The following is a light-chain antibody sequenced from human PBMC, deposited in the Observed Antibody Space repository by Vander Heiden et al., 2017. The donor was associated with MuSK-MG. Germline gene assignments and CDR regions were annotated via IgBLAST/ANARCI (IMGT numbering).Light chain of an antibody. V-gene: IGKV4-1*01. J-gene: IGKJ4*01. CDR1: KGVVDSSSYWDL. CDR3: QQYDCLPVT. CDR2: LAS. Sequence: DFVWTPSPHSLAVSLVGRSTTNSKSSKGVVDSSSYWDLFAWWQLNPAQPPRLLISLASTRESEVPARFSGSGSGTDFTLTISNLQAEDVAVYYCQQYDCLPVTFGGGTKVEIK.